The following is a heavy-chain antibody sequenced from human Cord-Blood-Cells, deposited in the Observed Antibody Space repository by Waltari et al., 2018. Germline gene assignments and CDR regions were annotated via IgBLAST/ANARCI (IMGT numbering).Heavy chain of an antibody. CDR3: ATRNSSTAPFDY. Sequence: QVQLQQWGAGPLKPSESLSLTCAVYGGSFSGYYCNLIRQTLGKGLEWIGEIKHSGSTNYNPSLKSRVTISVDTSKNQFSLKLSSVTAADTAVYYCATRNSSTAPFDYWGQGTLVTVSS. V-gene: IGHV4-34*01. D-gene: IGHD6-13*01. CDR2: IKHSGST. J-gene: IGHJ4*02. CDR1: GGSFSGYY.